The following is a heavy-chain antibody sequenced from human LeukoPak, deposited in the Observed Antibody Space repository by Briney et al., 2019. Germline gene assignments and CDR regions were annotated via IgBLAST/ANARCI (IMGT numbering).Heavy chain of an antibody. CDR3: ARDFLVGKIAPFDY. V-gene: IGHV3-21*01. CDR1: GLTFSSYS. CDR2: ISSSSSYI. Sequence: GGSLRLSCAASGLTFSSYSMNWVRQAPGKGLEWVSSISSSSSYIYYADSVKGRFTISRDNAKNSLYLQMNSLRAEDTAVYYCARDFLVGKIAPFDYWGQGTLVTVSS. D-gene: IGHD6-13*01. J-gene: IGHJ4*02.